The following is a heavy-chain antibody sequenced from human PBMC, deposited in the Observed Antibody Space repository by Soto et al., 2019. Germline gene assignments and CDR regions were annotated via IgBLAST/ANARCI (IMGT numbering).Heavy chain of an antibody. J-gene: IGHJ4*02. Sequence: GGSLRLSCSASGFIFSESTIYWVRQVPGKGLEAISAVSTSGRSTYYADSVKDGFTISRDNSKNTLFLQMGSLRPEDTAIYYCVKQAHGLDGVAFDYWGQGTQVTVSS. CDR3: VKQAHGLDGVAFDY. D-gene: IGHD2-15*01. V-gene: IGHV3-64D*06. CDR1: GFIFSEST. CDR2: VSTSGRST.